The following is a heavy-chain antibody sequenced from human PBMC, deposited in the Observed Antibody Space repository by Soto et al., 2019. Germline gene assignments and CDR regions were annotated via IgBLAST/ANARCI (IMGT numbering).Heavy chain of an antibody. CDR2: IYHTGNA. J-gene: IGHJ5*02. CDR1: GDSISNSRFY. D-gene: IGHD3-22*01. V-gene: IGHV4-39*01. CDR3: ARDFFDSRDYTTTGSAP. Sequence: SDTLSLTCSVSGDSISNSRFYWAWIRQPPGEGLEWIGSIYHTGNAYYNPSLKSRVTISVDTSKNQYSLKLTSVTAADAALYYCARDFFDSRDYTTTGSAPGAQGPLVPVSS.